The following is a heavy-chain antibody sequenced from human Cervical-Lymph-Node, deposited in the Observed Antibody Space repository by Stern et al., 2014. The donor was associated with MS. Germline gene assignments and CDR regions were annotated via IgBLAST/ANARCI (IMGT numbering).Heavy chain of an antibody. CDR3: ARRGMDV. Sequence: VQLVESGAEVKKPGASVKISWRTSGYTFTAYYIHWVRQAPGQGLEWMGRINAASGVTAYAQNFQDRVTMTRDTSINTVYMEMTRLTSDDTAVYFCARRGMDVWGQGTTVTVSS. J-gene: IGHJ6*02. CDR2: INAASGVT. V-gene: IGHV1-2*06. CDR1: GYTFTAYY.